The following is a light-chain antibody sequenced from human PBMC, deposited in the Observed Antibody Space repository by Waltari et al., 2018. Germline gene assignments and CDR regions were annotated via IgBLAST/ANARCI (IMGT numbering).Light chain of an antibody. V-gene: IGKV3-11*01. J-gene: IGKJ4*01. CDR2: HAS. CDR1: QSVSTF. Sequence: EIVLTQSPATLSLSTGERATLSCRASQSVSTFLACYQQKPGQAPRLLIYHASNRATGIPARFSGSGSGTDFTLTISSLEPEDFAVYYCQQRANWPPLTFGGGTKVEIK. CDR3: QQRANWPPLT.